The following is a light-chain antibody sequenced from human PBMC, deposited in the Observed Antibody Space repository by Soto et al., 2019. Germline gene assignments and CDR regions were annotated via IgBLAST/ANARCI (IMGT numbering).Light chain of an antibody. CDR2: DAS. CDR3: QQYTGSPWT. V-gene: IGKV3-20*01. CDR1: QTVRNNY. J-gene: IGKJ1*01. Sequence: ESVLTQSPGTLSLSPGERATLSCRASQTVRNNYLAWYQQKPGQAPRLLIYDASSRATGIPDRFSGGGSGTDFTLTISRLEPEDFAVYYCQQYTGSPWTFGQGTKVDIK.